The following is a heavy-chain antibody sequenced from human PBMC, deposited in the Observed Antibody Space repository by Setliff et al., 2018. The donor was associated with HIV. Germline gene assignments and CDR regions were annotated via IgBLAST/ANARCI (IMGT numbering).Heavy chain of an antibody. V-gene: IGHV1-69*10. J-gene: IGHJ4*02. CDR3: SIDVIGGWLRPMPDY. Sequence: SVKVSCKASGGTFSNYVITWVRQAPGQGLDWMGGIIPILGEENYAQKFQGRVTITADEPTSTAYMELSSLRYEDTAVYYCSIDVIGGWLRPMPDYWGPGTLVTVSS. CDR1: GGTFSNYV. CDR2: IIPILGEE. D-gene: IGHD5-12*01.